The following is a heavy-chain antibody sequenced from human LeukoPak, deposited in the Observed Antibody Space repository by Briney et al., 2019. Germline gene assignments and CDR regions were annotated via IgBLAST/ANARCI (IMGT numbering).Heavy chain of an antibody. CDR2: ITTNTGNP. D-gene: IGHD5/OR15-5a*01. J-gene: IGHJ4*02. CDR1: GYTFTSHS. V-gene: IGHV7-4-1*02. Sequence: GASVKVSCKASGYTFTSHSINWSRQAPGQGLEWMGWITTNTGNPTYAQGFTGRFVFSLDTSVSTAYLQISSLKAEDTAVYYCARDVSTIRFDYWGQGTLVTVSS. CDR3: ARDVSTIRFDY.